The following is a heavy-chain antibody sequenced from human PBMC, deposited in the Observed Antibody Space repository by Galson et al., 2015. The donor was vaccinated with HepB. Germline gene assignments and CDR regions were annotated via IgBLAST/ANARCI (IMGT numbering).Heavy chain of an antibody. CDR2: VHTSGTT. V-gene: IGHV4-61*10. J-gene: IGHJ6*02. CDR3: ARDRDYGMDV. Sequence: SETLSLTCTVSGVSVTSGDYYWSWIRQPAGKGLEWIGRVHTSGTTSYNSSLKSRVSISLDTSKNQFSLKLSSVTAADTAVYYCARDRDYGMDVWGQGTTVTVSS. D-gene: IGHD3-10*01. CDR1: GVSVTSGDYY.